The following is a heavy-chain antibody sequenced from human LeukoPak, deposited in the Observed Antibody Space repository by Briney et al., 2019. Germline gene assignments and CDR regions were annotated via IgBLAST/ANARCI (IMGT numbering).Heavy chain of an antibody. V-gene: IGHV3-21*01. D-gene: IGHD3-3*01. CDR1: GFTFSSDS. Sequence: GGSLRLSSAASGFTFSSDSMNWVRQAPGKGLEWVSSISSSSSYIYYADSVKGRFTISRDNAKNSPYLQMNSLRAEDTAVYYCARVDDDFWSGQHYYYYGMDVWGQGTTVTVSS. CDR3: ARVDDDFWSGQHYYYYGMDV. CDR2: ISSSSSYI. J-gene: IGHJ6*02.